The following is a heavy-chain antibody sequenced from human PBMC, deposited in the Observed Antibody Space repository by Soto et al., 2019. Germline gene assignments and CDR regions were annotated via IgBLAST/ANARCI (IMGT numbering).Heavy chain of an antibody. CDR1: GYTFTGYY. CDR3: ARDYGDAFDI. CDR2: INPNSGGT. V-gene: IGHV1-2*02. J-gene: IGHJ3*02. D-gene: IGHD4-17*01. Sequence: QVQLVQSGAEVQKPGASVKVSSKASGYTFTGYYMHWVRQAPGQGLEWMGWINPNSGGTNYAQEFRGRVTLTRDTSISTAYMELSRPRSDDTALYYCARDYGDAFDIWGQGTMVTVSS.